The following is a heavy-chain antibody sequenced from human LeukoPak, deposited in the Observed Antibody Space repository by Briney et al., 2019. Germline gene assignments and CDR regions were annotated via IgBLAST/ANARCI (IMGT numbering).Heavy chain of an antibody. D-gene: IGHD3-10*01. Sequence: ASVKVSCKASGGTFSSHAISWVRQAPGQGLEWMVGIIPIFGTANYAQKFQGRVTITADESTSTAYMELSSLRSEDTAVYYCARVIGGEAFDIWGQGTMVTVSS. J-gene: IGHJ3*02. CDR2: IIPIFGTA. CDR1: GGTFSSHA. CDR3: ARVIGGEAFDI. V-gene: IGHV1-69*01.